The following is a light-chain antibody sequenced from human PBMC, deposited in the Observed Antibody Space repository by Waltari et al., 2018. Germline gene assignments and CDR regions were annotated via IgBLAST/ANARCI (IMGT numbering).Light chain of an antibody. CDR2: TAS. Sequence: DIQMTQSPSFVSASVRDRVTITCRAIQGISSRLAWYQQKPGKAPKLLIYTASTLQSGVPSRFSGSGSGTEFTLIITTLQPEDLATYFCLQAYSFPRTFGQGAKLEIK. J-gene: IGKJ2*01. V-gene: IGKV1-12*01. CDR3: LQAYSFPRT. CDR1: QGISSR.